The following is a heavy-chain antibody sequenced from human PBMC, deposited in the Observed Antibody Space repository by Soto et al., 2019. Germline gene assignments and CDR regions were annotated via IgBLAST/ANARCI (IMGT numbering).Heavy chain of an antibody. CDR1: GFTFSSYA. J-gene: IGHJ4*02. D-gene: IGHD3-22*01. CDR3: ARGGYYDSNGYAN. V-gene: IGHV3-23*01. CDR2: ISVSGSTT. Sequence: PGGSLRLSCAASGFTFSSYAMSWVRQAPGKGPEWVSGISVSGSTTYYADSVKGRFTISRDNSKNTLYLQMSSLRAEDTAVYYCARGGYYDSNGYANWGQGTLVTVSS.